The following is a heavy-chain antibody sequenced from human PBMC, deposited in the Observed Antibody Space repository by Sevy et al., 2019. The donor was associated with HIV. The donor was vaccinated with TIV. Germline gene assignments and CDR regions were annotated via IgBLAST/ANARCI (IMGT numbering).Heavy chain of an antibody. J-gene: IGHJ6*02. Sequence: GEPLKISCKASGYSFTTSWIGWVRQMPGKGLEWMGIIFPADSDTRYSPSCQGQVTISADNSISTAYLQWSSLKASDTAMYYCARARGIPHYYYGIDVWGQGTTVTVSS. CDR3: ARARGIPHYYYGIDV. V-gene: IGHV5-51*01. CDR2: IFPADSDT. D-gene: IGHD1-26*01. CDR1: GYSFTTSW.